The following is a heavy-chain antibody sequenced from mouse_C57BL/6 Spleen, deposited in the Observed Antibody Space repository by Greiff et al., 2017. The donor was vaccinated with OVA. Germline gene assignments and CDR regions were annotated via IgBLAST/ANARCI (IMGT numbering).Heavy chain of an antibody. CDR3: ASFLGVAY. Sequence: EVKLQESGPGLVKPSQSLSLTCSVTGYSITSGYYWNWIRQFPGNKLEWMGYISYDGSNNYNPSLKNRISITRDTSKNQFFLKLNSVTTEDTATYYCASFLGVAYWGQGTLVTVSA. CDR1: GYSITSGYY. J-gene: IGHJ3*01. CDR2: ISYDGSN. D-gene: IGHD3-3*01. V-gene: IGHV3-6*01.